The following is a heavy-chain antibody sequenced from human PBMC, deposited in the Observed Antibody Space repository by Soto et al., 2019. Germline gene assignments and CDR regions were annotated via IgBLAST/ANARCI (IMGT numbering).Heavy chain of an antibody. CDR2: ISYDGSNA. J-gene: IGHJ4*02. Sequence: HPGGSLRLSCAASGFTFSSFGMHWVRQAPGKGLEWVALISYDGSNAYYGDSVKGRFTISRDNSKNTLYLQMNTLRAEDSAVYYCAKVKMTYAIRGLYFDLWGQGTLVTVSS. CDR3: AKVKMTYAIRGLYFDL. CDR1: GFTFSSFG. V-gene: IGHV3-30*19. D-gene: IGHD2-21*01.